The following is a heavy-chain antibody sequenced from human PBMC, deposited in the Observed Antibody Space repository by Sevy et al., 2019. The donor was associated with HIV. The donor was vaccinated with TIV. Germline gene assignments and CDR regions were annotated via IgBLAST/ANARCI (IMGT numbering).Heavy chain of an antibody. CDR2: MKQDGSEK. D-gene: IGHD5-18*01. J-gene: IGHJ4*02. V-gene: IGHV3-7*01. CDR3: VRGGLGGFSYSLDC. CDR1: GFTFSSYW. Sequence: GGSLRLSCAASGFTFSSYWMSWVRQAPGKGLEWVVTMKQDGSEKYYVDSVKGRFTISRDNAKHSLYLQMSSLRAEDTAVYYCVRGGLGGFSYSLDCWGQGTLVTVSS.